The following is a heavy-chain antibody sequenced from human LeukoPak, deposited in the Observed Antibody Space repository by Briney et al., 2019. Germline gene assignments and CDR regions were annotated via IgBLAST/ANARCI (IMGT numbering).Heavy chain of an antibody. Sequence: PSETLSLTCTVYGGSISSTSYHWGWIRQPPGKGLEWIGNIYYSGSTYYNPSLKSRVTISVDTSKNQFSLKLSSVTAADTAVYYCAVSGSPLDAFDIWGQGTMVTVSS. CDR3: AVSGSPLDAFDI. J-gene: IGHJ3*02. D-gene: IGHD1-26*01. CDR1: GGSISSTSYH. CDR2: IYYSGST. V-gene: IGHV4-39*01.